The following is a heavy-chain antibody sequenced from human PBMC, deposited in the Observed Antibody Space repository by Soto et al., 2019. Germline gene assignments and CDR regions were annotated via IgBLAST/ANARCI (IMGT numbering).Heavy chain of an antibody. CDR2: ISAYNGNT. Sequence: ASVKVSCKASGYTFTSYGISWVRQAPGQGLEWMGWISAYNGNTNYAQKLQGRVTMTTDTSTSTAYMELRSLRSDDTAVYYCARDLLDIVVVPAASSAFEIWGQGTMVTVSS. J-gene: IGHJ3*02. V-gene: IGHV1-18*01. CDR3: ARDLLDIVVVPAASSAFEI. D-gene: IGHD2-2*03. CDR1: GYTFTSYG.